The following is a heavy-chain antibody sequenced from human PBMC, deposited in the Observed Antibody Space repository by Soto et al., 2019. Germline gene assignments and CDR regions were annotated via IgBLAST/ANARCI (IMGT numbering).Heavy chain of an antibody. CDR2: IIPIFGTA. CDR1: GGTFSSYA. J-gene: IGHJ5*02. V-gene: IGHV1-69*13. Sequence: SVKVSCKASGGTFSSYAISWVRQAPGQGLEWMGGIIPIFGTANYAQKFQGRVTITADESTSTAYMELSSLRSEDTAVYYCARIAEGVLVPNWFDPWGQGTLVTVSS. CDR3: ARIAEGVLVPNWFDP. D-gene: IGHD2-2*01.